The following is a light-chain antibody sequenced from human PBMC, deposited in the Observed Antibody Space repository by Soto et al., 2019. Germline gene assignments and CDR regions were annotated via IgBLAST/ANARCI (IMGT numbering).Light chain of an antibody. CDR2: GNI. J-gene: IGLJ2*01. CDR1: SSNIGAGHD. V-gene: IGLV1-40*01. Sequence: QSVLTQPPSVSAAPGQGVTISCTGSSSNIGAGHDVHWYRQLPGTAPKLLIYGNINRPSGVPDRFSGSQSGTSTSLAITGLQGEDESEYYCQSYDSSLSGWVFGGGTKVTVL. CDR3: QSYDSSLSGWV.